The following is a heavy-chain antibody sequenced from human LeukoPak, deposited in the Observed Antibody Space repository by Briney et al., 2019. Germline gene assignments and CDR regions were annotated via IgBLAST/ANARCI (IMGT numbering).Heavy chain of an antibody. CDR2: MNPNSGNT. CDR3: ARELSRYYDSSGY. D-gene: IGHD3-22*01. V-gene: IGHV1-8*02. J-gene: IGHJ4*02. Sequence: ASVKVSCKASGGTFSSYAISWVRQAPGQGLEWMGWMNPNSGNTGYAQKFQGRVTMTRNTSISTAYMELSSLRSEDTAVYYCARELSRYYDSSGYWGQGTLVTVSS. CDR1: GGTFSSYA.